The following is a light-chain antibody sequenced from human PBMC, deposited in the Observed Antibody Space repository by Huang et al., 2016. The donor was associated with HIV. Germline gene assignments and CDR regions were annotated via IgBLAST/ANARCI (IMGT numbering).Light chain of an antibody. Sequence: DIVMTQSPLFLSVSPGEPASISCTSSQSLLHSRTFIYLDWYRQKPGQSPQLLIYLASNQASGVPVRFSGSGSGTNFTLRISAVEPEDAATYYCMQSLQTPRAFGQGTRVEVK. J-gene: IGKJ1*01. V-gene: IGKV2-28*01. CDR1: QSLLHSRTFIY. CDR3: MQSLQTPRA. CDR2: LAS.